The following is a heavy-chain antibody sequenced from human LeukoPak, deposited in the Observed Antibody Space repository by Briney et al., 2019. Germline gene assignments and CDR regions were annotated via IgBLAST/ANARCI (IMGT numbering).Heavy chain of an antibody. V-gene: IGHV3-23*01. J-gene: IGHJ4*02. D-gene: IGHD5-18*01. Sequence: GGSLRLSCAASGLTFTTYWMMWVRQAPEKGLDWVSVISGSAHKIRYADSVKGRFTISRDNSENIVYLQMNNLRVEDTAVYYCAGRPTGYSSGYIHWGQGTLVTVSS. CDR3: AGRPTGYSSGYIH. CDR1: GLTFTTYW. CDR2: ISGSAHKI.